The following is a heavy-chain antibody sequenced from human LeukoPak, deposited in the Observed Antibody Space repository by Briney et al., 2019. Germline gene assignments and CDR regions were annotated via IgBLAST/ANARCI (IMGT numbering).Heavy chain of an antibody. CDR3: AKDRRRYYYGSGSPYYFDY. D-gene: IGHD3-10*01. CDR1: GFTFSSYA. Sequence: PGGSLRLSCAASGFTFSSYAMSWVRQAPGKGLEWVSAISGSGGSTYYADSVKGRFTISRDNSKNTLYLQMNSLRAEDTAVYYCAKDRRRYYYGSGSPYYFDYWGQGTLVTVSS. V-gene: IGHV3-23*01. CDR2: ISGSGGST. J-gene: IGHJ4*02.